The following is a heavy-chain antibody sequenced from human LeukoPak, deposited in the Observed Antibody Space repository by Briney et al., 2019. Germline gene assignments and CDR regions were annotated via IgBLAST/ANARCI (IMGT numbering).Heavy chain of an antibody. CDR2: ISGSGGSI. Sequence: GGSLRLSCAASGFTFSSYAMNWVRQAPGKGLEWVSAISGSGGSIYYADSVKGRFTISRDNSKNTLYLQMNSLRAEDTAVYYCAKAVSGNYIKGFDYWGQGILVTVSS. D-gene: IGHD1-26*01. CDR3: AKAVSGNYIKGFDY. J-gene: IGHJ4*02. CDR1: GFTFSSYA. V-gene: IGHV3-23*01.